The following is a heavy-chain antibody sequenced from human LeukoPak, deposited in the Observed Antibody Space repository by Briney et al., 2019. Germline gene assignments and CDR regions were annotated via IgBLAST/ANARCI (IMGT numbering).Heavy chain of an antibody. CDR3: ARSPYDTATPLDY. Sequence: ASVKVSCKASGYTFTSYAMHWVRQAPGQRLEWMGWINADNGNTKYSQKFQGRVTITRDTSASTAYMELSSLRSEDTAVYYCARSPYDTATPLDYWGQGTLVTVSS. CDR1: GYTFTSYA. CDR2: INADNGNT. V-gene: IGHV1-3*01. J-gene: IGHJ4*02. D-gene: IGHD5-18*01.